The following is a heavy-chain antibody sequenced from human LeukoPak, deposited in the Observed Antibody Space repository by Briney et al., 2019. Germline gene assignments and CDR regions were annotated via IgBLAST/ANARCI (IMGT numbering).Heavy chain of an antibody. Sequence: GGSLRLSCEASGVSFSSDSMAGGCHTPGGGAEWVADIKQDESEKYSVDSVKGRFTISRDNPKNTMNMQMNGLRAEDTAVYYCAKGGGSSRRSYYSDYWGQGTPVTVSS. CDR2: IKQDESEK. J-gene: IGHJ4*02. CDR1: GVSFSSDS. CDR3: AKGGGSSRRSYYSDY. V-gene: IGHV3-7*01. D-gene: IGHD2-15*01.